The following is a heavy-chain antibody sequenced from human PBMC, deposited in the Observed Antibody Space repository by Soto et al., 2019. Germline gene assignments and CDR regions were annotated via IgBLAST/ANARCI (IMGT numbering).Heavy chain of an antibody. CDR1: GYTFTSYA. D-gene: IGHD1-1*01. J-gene: IGHJ6*03. CDR2: INAGNGNT. V-gene: IGHV1-3*01. CDR3: ARVGYNWNDVHYYYYMDV. Sequence: ASVKVSCKASGYTFTSYAMHWVRQAPGQRLEWMGWINAGNGNTKYSQKFQGRVTITRDTSASTAYMELSSLRSEDTAVYYCARVGYNWNDVHYYYYMDVWGKGTTVTVSS.